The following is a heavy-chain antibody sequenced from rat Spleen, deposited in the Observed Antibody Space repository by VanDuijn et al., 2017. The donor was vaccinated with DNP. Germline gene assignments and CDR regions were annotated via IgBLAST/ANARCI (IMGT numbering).Heavy chain of an antibody. CDR1: GYSITSNY. V-gene: IGHV3-1*01. D-gene: IGHD1-5*01. Sequence: EVQLQESGPGLVKPSQSLSLTCSVTGYSITSNYWGWIRKFPGNKMEWMGYISYSGSTSYNPSLKSRISITRDTSKNQFFLQLNSVILEDTATYYCARLGTQGFTYWGQGTLVTVSS. J-gene: IGHJ3*01. CDR2: ISYSGST. CDR3: ARLGTQGFTY.